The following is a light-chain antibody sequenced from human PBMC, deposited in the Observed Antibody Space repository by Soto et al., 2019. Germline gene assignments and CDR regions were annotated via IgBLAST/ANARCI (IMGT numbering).Light chain of an antibody. CDR1: QSINHY. CDR3: HQRTNWPLT. Sequence: EIVLTQSPPTLSLSPGERATLSCRASQSINHYLAWYQQKPGQAPRLLIYDASNRATGIPARFSGSGSGTHFTLAISSLEPEDFAVYYCHQRTNWPLTCGHGTRLEIK. V-gene: IGKV3-11*01. CDR2: DAS. J-gene: IGKJ5*01.